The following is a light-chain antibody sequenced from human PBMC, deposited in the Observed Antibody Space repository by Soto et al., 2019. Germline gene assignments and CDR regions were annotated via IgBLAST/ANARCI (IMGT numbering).Light chain of an antibody. Sequence: EMVLTQSPATLSLSPGERATLSCMASQSVSNNYLAWYQQKPGQAPRLLIYGASNRATGIPDRFSGSGSGTDFTLTISSLEPEDSAVYYCQQRHMWPITFGQGTRLEIK. CDR2: GAS. V-gene: IGKV3D-20*02. J-gene: IGKJ5*01. CDR3: QQRHMWPIT. CDR1: QSVSNNY.